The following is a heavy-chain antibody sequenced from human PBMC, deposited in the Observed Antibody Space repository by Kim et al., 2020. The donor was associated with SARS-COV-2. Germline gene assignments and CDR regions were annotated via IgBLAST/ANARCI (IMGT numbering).Heavy chain of an antibody. J-gene: IGHJ6*02. V-gene: IGHV3-21*01. CDR1: GFTFSSYS. D-gene: IGHD3-3*01. CDR2: ISSSSSYI. CDR3: ARDGIYDFWSGYSWPHYGMDV. Sequence: GGSLRLSCAASGFTFSSYSMNWVRQAPGKGLEWVSSISSSSSYIYYADSVKGRFTISRDNAKNSLYLQMNSLRAEDTAVYYCARDGIYDFWSGYSWPHYGMDVWGQGTTVTVSS.